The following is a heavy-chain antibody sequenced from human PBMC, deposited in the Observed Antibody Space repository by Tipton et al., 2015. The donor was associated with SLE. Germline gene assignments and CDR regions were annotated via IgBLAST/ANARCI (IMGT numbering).Heavy chain of an antibody. V-gene: IGHV4-59*01. Sequence: TLSLTCTVSGGSISSYYWSWIRQPPGKGLEWIGYIYYSGSTNYNPSLKSRVTISVDTSKNQFSLKLSSVTAADTAVYYCARGTGDSSGYYYYWGQGTLVTVSS. J-gene: IGHJ4*02. CDR1: GGSISSYY. CDR3: ARGTGDSSGYYYY. D-gene: IGHD3-22*01. CDR2: IYYSGST.